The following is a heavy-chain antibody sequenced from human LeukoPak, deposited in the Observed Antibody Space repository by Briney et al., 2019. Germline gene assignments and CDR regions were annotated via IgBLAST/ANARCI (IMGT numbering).Heavy chain of an antibody. Sequence: GGSLRLSCAASGFTFSNYWMHWVRQAPGKGLVWVSRIGSDGSSTTYADSVKGRFTISRDNAKNMLYLQMNSLRVEDTAVYYCARGPIVGATTWFDPWGQGTLVTVSS. CDR3: ARGPIVGATTWFDP. CDR1: GFTFSNYW. CDR2: IGSDGSST. J-gene: IGHJ5*02. V-gene: IGHV3-74*01. D-gene: IGHD1-26*01.